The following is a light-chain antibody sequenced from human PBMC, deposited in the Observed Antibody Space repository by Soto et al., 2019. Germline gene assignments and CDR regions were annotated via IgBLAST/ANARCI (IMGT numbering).Light chain of an antibody. CDR1: QSVLYSSNNKNY. J-gene: IGKJ1*01. Sequence: DIVMTESPDSLAVSLCERATINCKSSQSVLYSSNNKNYLAWYQQKPGQPPNLLISWASTRESGVPDRFSGSGSGTDFTLTISSLQAEDVAVYYCQQYYTTLITFGQGTKVDIK. CDR3: QQYYTTLIT. CDR2: WAS. V-gene: IGKV4-1*01.